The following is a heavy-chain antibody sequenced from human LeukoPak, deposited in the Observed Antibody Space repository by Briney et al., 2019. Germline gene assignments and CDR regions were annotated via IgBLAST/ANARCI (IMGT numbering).Heavy chain of an antibody. V-gene: IGHV1-69*13. J-gene: IGHJ4*02. Sequence: SVKVSCKAPGGTFSSYAFSWVRQAPGQGLEWMGGIIPIVGTTNYAQMFQGRVTITADESTSTAYMELSSLRSEDTAVYYCARGGYYYDSSGYSHLPDYWGQGTLATVSA. D-gene: IGHD3-22*01. CDR2: IIPIVGTT. CDR3: ARGGYYYDSSGYSHLPDY. CDR1: GGTFSSYA.